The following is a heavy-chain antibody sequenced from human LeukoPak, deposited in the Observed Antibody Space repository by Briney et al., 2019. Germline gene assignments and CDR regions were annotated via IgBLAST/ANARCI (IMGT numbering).Heavy chain of an antibody. CDR3: TKGGHDFNPFYN. CDR2: IHAGGKDP. J-gene: IGHJ4*02. Sequence: GGSLRLSCAVSGFTFSTSPMGWVRQAPGKGLEWVSSIHAGGKDPFCADSVQGRCTISRDNSKNTLFLQLNSLRVEDTAIYFCTKGGHDFNPFYNWGQGTLVTVSS. CDR1: GFTFSTSP. D-gene: IGHD2-21*02. V-gene: IGHV3-23*01.